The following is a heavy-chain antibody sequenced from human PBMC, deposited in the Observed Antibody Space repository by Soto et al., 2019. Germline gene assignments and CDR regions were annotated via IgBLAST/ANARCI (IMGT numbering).Heavy chain of an antibody. V-gene: IGHV6-1*01. CDR2: TYYRSKWYN. CDR3: ARDRGIWTEGGGRWFDP. Sequence: QSQTLSLTCAISGDSVSSNSAAWNWIRQSPSRGLEWLGRTYYRSKWYNDYAVSVKSRITINPDTSKNQFSLQLNSVTPEDTAVYYCARDRGIWTEGGGRWFDPWGQGTLVTVSS. J-gene: IGHJ5*02. CDR1: GDSVSSNSAA. D-gene: IGHD1-1*01.